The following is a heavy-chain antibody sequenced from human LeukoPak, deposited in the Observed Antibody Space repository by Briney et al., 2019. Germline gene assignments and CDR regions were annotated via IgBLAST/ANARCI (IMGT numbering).Heavy chain of an antibody. J-gene: IGHJ4*02. CDR2: IYSGGST. CDR1: GFTVSSTY. D-gene: IGHD3-22*01. V-gene: IGHV3-53*01. Sequence: GGSLRYSCAVSGFTVSSTYMSWVRQAPGKGLEWVSVIYSGGSTYYADSVKGRFTISRDNSKNTLYLQMNSLRAEDTAVYYCARDGSSGYYYAYFDYWGQGTLVTVSS. CDR3: ARDGSSGYYYAYFDY.